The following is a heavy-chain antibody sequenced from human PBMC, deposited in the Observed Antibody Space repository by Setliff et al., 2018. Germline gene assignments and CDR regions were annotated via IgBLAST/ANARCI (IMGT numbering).Heavy chain of an antibody. CDR1: GGTFSDIG. Sequence: ASVKVSCKASGGTFSDIGISWVRQAPGQGLEWMGGIIPLFGTTNYAQEFQGRVTITTDESTNTAYMELSSLRSEDTAMYYCAREKVVVVSATSYHYYMDVWGKGTTVTVSS. CDR3: AREKVVVVSATSYHYYMDV. CDR2: IIPLFGTT. J-gene: IGHJ6*03. D-gene: IGHD2-15*01. V-gene: IGHV1-69*05.